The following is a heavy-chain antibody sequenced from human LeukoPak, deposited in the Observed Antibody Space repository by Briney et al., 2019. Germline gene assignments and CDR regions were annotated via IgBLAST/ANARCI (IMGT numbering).Heavy chain of an antibody. CDR1: GFTFSSYS. V-gene: IGHV3-23*01. J-gene: IGHJ3*02. D-gene: IGHD3-22*01. Sequence: SGGSLRLSYAASGFTFSSYSMNWVRQAPGKGLEWVSGISGSGGRTYYADSVKGRFTISRDNSKNTLYLQMNSLRAEDTAVYYCAESGYLSLDAFDIWGQGTMVTVSS. CDR2: ISGSGGRT. CDR3: AESGYLSLDAFDI.